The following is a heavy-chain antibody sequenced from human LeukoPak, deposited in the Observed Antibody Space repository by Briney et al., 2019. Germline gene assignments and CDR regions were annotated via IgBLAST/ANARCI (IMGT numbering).Heavy chain of an antibody. CDR3: ARDPRPSPVFNWFDP. J-gene: IGHJ5*02. D-gene: IGHD1-1*01. CDR1: GYTFTSYG. CDR2: ISAYNGNT. Sequence: ASVKVSCKASGYTFTSYGISWVRQAPGQGLEWMGWISAYNGNTNYAQKLQGRVTMTTDTSTSTAYMELRSLRSDDTAVYYCARDPRPSPVFNWFDPWGQGTLVTVSS. V-gene: IGHV1-18*01.